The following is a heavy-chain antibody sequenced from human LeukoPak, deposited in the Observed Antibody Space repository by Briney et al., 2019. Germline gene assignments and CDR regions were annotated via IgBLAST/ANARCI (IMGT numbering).Heavy chain of an antibody. CDR2: ISSSSYI. CDR3: AREGSYGSRSYGAFDI. Sequence: GGSLRLSCAASGFTFSSYSMNWVRQAPGKGLEWVSSISSSSYIYYADSVKGRFTISRDNAKNSVYLQMNSLRAEDTAVYYCAREGSYGSRSYGAFDIWGQGTLVTVSS. D-gene: IGHD3-10*01. V-gene: IGHV3-21*06. J-gene: IGHJ3*02. CDR1: GFTFSSYS.